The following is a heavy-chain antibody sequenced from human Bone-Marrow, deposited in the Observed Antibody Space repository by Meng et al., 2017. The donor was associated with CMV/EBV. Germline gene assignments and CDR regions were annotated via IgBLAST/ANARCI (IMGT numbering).Heavy chain of an antibody. CDR3: ARESMVPAYYFDY. D-gene: IGHD3-10*01. J-gene: IGHJ4*02. V-gene: IGHV4-30-2*01. CDR1: GGSISSGGYY. CDR2: IYHSGST. Sequence: VSGGSISSGGYYWSWIRQHPGKGLEWIGEIYHSGSTNYNPSLKSRVTISVDKSKNQFSLKLSSVTAADTAVYYCARESMVPAYYFDYWGQGTLVTVSS.